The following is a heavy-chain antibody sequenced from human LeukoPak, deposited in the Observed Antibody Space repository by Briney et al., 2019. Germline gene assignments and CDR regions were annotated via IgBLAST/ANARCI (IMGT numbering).Heavy chain of an antibody. CDR3: ARENWVFDY. CDR2: VYRSGTT. D-gene: IGHD7-27*01. J-gene: IGHJ4*02. CDR1: GYSISSGYH. V-gene: IGHV4-38-2*02. Sequence: SETLSLTCVASGYSISSGYHWGWIRQPPGKGLEWIGSVYRSGTTYYDPSFKSRVTISVDTSKNQISLEVRSVTAADTAMYYCARENWVFDYWGQGILVTVSS.